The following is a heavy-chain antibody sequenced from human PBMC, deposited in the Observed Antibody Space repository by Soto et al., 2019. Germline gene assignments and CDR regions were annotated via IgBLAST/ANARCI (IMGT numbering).Heavy chain of an antibody. J-gene: IGHJ3*02. V-gene: IGHV3-23*04. CDR1: GFTFSSHA. Sequence: EVQLVESGGGLVQPGGSLRVSCAASGFTFSSHAMSWVRQAPGKGLEWVSSISGSGVTTDYADSVKGRFTISRDNAQKMLYLEMNSLRVGDTAVYYCAKEGREQQVVYDAFDMWGQGTMVTVSS. D-gene: IGHD6-13*01. CDR2: ISGSGVTT. CDR3: AKEGREQQVVYDAFDM.